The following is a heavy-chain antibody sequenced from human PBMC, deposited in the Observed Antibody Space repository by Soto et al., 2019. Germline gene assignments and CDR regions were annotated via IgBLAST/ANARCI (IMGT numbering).Heavy chain of an antibody. CDR3: ARGSSIAGLYYGLDV. J-gene: IGHJ6*02. CDR2: NFYSGIT. D-gene: IGHD6-6*01. V-gene: IGHV4-31*02. Sequence: WTWIRQHPGKGLEWIGYNFYSGITYYNPSLKSRVTISLDTSKNQFSLKLSSVTAADTAVYYCARGSSIAGLYYGLDVWGQGTKATVCS.